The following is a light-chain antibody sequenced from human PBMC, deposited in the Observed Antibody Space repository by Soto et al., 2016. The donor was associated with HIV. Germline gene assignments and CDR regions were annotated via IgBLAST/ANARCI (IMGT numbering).Light chain of an antibody. CDR1: QSIGTY. CDR2: GAS. V-gene: IGKV1-39*01. Sequence: DIQMTQSPSSLSASVGDRVTITCRASQSIGTYLNWYQEKTRKKPPNLLIYGASTLQSGVPSRFSGSGSGTDFSLTISSLQPEDFATYYCQQSGTFGQGTKLEMK. CDR3: QQSGT. J-gene: IGKJ2*01.